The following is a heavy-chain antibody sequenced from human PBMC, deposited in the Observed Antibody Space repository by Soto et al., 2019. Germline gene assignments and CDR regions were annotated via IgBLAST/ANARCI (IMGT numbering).Heavy chain of an antibody. J-gene: IGHJ3*02. CDR2: ISGSGGST. CDR1: GFTFSSYA. D-gene: IGHD3-10*01. V-gene: IGHV3-23*01. CDR3: AKAARAPMAAFDI. Sequence: QAGGSLRLSCAASGFTFSSYAMSWVRQAPGKGLEWVSAISGSGGSTYYADSVKGRFTISRDNSKNTLYLQMNSLRAEDTAVYHCAKAARAPMAAFDIWGQGTMVTVSS.